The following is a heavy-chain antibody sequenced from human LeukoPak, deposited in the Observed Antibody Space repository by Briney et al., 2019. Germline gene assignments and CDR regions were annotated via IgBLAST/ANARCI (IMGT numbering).Heavy chain of an antibody. CDR1: GFAFGSEA. D-gene: IGHD3-10*01. J-gene: IGHJ6*02. CDR2: ISPGGGTT. CDR3: AREKTGGMVRGVMNYYYGMDV. V-gene: IGHV3-23*01. Sequence: GGSLRLSCAVSGFAFGSEAMSWVRQSPARGLEWVASISPGGGTTYYADYVKGRFTISRENAKNSLYLQMNSLRAGDTAVYYCAREKTGGMVRGVMNYYYGMDVWGQGTTVTVSS.